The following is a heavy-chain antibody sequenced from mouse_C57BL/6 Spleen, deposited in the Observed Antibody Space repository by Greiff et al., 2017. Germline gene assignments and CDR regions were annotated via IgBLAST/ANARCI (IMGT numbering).Heavy chain of an antibody. V-gene: IGHV2-9*01. CDR1: GFSLTSYG. CDR2: IWGGGST. Sequence: VQGVESGPGLVAPSQSLSITCTVSGFSLTSYGVDWVRQPPGKGLEWLGVIWGGGSTNYNSALMSRLSISKDNSKSQVFLKMNSLQTDDTAMYYCAKRGGYYYGSSYVDAMDYWGQGTSVTVSS. D-gene: IGHD1-1*01. J-gene: IGHJ4*01. CDR3: AKRGGYYYGSSYVDAMDY.